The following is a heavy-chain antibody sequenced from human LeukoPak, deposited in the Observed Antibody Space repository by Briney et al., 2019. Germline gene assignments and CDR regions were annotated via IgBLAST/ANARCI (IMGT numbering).Heavy chain of an antibody. CDR3: ARARGVRGVHYYYYGMDV. Sequence: PSETLSLTCTVSGGSISSYYWSWIRQPPGKGLEWIGYIYYSGSTNYNPSLKSRVTISVDTSKNQFPLKLSSVTAADTAVYYCARARGVRGVHYYYYGMDVWGQGTTVTVSS. V-gene: IGHV4-59*01. CDR1: GGSISSYY. CDR2: IYYSGST. D-gene: IGHD3-10*01. J-gene: IGHJ6*02.